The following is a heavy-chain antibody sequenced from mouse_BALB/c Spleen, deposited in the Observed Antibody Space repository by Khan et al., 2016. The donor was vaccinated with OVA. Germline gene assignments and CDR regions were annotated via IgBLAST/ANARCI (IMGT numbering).Heavy chain of an antibody. Sequence: VQLKESGPDLVKPSQSLSLTCTVTGYSITSGYSWHWIRQFPGNRLEWMAYIHYSGSTNYNPSLKSRISITRDTSKKQFFLQLNSVTPEDTATDYCARFYYYGSSFSYWGQGTLVTVSA. CDR1: GYSITSGYS. V-gene: IGHV3-1*02. J-gene: IGHJ3*01. CDR3: ARFYYYGSSFSY. D-gene: IGHD1-1*01. CDR2: IHYSGST.